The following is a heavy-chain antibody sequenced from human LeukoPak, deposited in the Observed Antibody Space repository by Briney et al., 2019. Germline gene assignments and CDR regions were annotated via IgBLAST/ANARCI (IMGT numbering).Heavy chain of an antibody. CDR3: ARAGTYGGYFDS. CDR1: GGSISSGGSY. D-gene: IGHD3-10*01. CDR2: IWNSGNT. J-gene: IGHJ4*02. Sequence: SQTLSLTCSVSGGSISSGGSYWTWIRQLPGKGLEWIGYIWNSGNTDYNASLESRVTISVDTSKKQFSLKLTSVTAADTAVYYCARAGTYGGYFDSWGQGTLVTVS. V-gene: IGHV4-31*03.